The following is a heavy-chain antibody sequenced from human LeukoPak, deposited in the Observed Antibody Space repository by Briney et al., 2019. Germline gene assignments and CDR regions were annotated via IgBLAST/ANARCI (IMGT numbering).Heavy chain of an antibody. CDR1: GYTFTVYY. D-gene: IGHD6-13*01. V-gene: IGHV1-2*02. CDR3: ARAVYSSSWENFDY. CDR2: INPNSGGT. J-gene: IGHJ4*02. Sequence: ASVKVSCKASGYTFTVYYMHWVRQAPGQGLEWMGWINPNSGGTNYAQKFQGRVTMTRDTSISTAYMELSRLRSDDTAVYYCARAVYSSSWENFDYWGQGTLVTVSS.